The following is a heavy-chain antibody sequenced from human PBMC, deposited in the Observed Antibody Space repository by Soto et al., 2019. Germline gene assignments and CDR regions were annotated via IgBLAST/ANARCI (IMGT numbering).Heavy chain of an antibody. Sequence: GGSLRLSCAVSGLTFSTTWMTWVRQAPGKGLEWLASINQDGSATYYADSVKGRFTISRDNAKNSLYLQMNSLRAEDTAVYYCARDIASGAFDIWGQGTMVTVSS. CDR1: GLTFSTTW. J-gene: IGHJ3*02. D-gene: IGHD6-13*01. CDR2: INQDGSAT. CDR3: ARDIASGAFDI. V-gene: IGHV3-7*01.